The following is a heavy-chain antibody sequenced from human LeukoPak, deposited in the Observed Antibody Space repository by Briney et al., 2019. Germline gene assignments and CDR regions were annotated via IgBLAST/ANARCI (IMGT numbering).Heavy chain of an antibody. D-gene: IGHD1-7*01. CDR3: AREGITGTTGDAFDI. CDR1: GGSISSYY. Sequence: SETLSLTCTVSGGSISSYYWSWIRQPAGKGLEWIGRIYTSGSTNYNPSLKSRVTMSVDTSKNQFSLKLSSVTAADTAVYYCAREGITGTTGDAFDIWGQGTVVTVSS. J-gene: IGHJ3*02. V-gene: IGHV4-4*07. CDR2: IYTSGST.